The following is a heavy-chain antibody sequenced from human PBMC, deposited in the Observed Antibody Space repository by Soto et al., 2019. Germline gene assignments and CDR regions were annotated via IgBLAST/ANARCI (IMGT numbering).Heavy chain of an antibody. CDR3: ARVAAAGMNGNWFDP. V-gene: IGHV4-4*02. CDR2: IYHSGST. CDR1: SGSISSSNW. D-gene: IGHD6-13*01. J-gene: IGHJ5*02. Sequence: PSETLSLTCAVSSGSISSSNWWSWVRQPPGKGLEWIGEIYHSGSTNYNPSLKSRVTISVDKSKNQFSLKLSSVTAADTAVYYCARVAAAGMNGNWFDPWGQGTLVTVSS.